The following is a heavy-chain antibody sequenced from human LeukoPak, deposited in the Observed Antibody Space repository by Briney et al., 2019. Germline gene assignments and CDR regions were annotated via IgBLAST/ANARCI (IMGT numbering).Heavy chain of an antibody. J-gene: IGHJ4*02. CDR2: IRYDGSNK. D-gene: IGHD3-10*01. V-gene: IGHV3-30*02. CDR3: AKDGLWFGELFFHFDY. Sequence: GGSLRLSCAASGFTFSSYGMHWVRQAPGKGLERVAFIRYDGSNKYYADSAKGRFTISRDNSKNTLYLQMNSLRAEDTAVYYCAKDGLWFGELFFHFDYWGQGTLVTVSS. CDR1: GFTFSSYG.